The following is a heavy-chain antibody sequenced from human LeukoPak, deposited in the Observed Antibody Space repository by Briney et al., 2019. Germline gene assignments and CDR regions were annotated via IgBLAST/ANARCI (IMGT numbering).Heavy chain of an antibody. J-gene: IGHJ4*02. V-gene: IGHV3-74*03. CDR2: INSDGRST. D-gene: IGHD2-15*01. CDR1: GFTFSNHW. Sequence: AGGSLRLSCAASGFTFSNHWMHWVRQAPGKGLVWVSQINSDGRSTTYADSVKGRFTISRDNAKNTLYLQMNSLRAEDTAVYYCARVVDWCSGGSCCFDYWGQGTLVTVSS. CDR3: ARVVDWCSGGSCCFDY.